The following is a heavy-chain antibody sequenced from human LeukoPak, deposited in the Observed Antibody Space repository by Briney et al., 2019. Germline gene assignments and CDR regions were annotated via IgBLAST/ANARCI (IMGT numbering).Heavy chain of an antibody. CDR3: ARGLYDSSGWPLGAFDF. CDR2: ICGSGTYI. Sequence: PGGSLRLSCTASGFTFISYCMSWVRQAPGKGLEWVSSICGSGTYIYYADSLKGRFTISRDNAKNSLYLQMNSLRAEDTAVYFCARGLYDSSGWPLGAFDFWGQGTMVTVSS. V-gene: IGHV3-21*01. D-gene: IGHD6-19*01. CDR1: GFTFISYC. J-gene: IGHJ3*01.